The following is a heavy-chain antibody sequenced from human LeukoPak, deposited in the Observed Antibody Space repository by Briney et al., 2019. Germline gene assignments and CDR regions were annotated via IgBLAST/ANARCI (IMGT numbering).Heavy chain of an antibody. CDR1: GGSISSGGYY. CDR2: IYYSGST. D-gene: IGHD2-2*01. V-gene: IGHV4-31*03. CDR3: ARDLRGYCSSTSCSSQVGY. J-gene: IGHJ4*02. Sequence: PSETLSLTCTVSGGSISSGGYYWSWIRQHPGKGLEWIGYIYYSGSTYYNPSLKSRVTISVDTSKNQFSLKLCSVTAADTAVYYCARDLRGYCSSTSCSSQVGYWGQGTLVTVSS.